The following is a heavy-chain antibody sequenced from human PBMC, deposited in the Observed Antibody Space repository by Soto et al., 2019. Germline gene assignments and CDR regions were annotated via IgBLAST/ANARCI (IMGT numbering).Heavy chain of an antibody. CDR1: GGSISNYY. CDR2: IYYSATT. D-gene: IGHD2-8*02. V-gene: IGHV4-59*12. Sequence: SETLSLTCTVSGGSISNYYWSWIRQPPGKGLEWIGYIYYSATTSYNPSLKSRVTISVDTSKNQFSLKLTSVTAADTAVYYCARDKITGLFDYWGQGTLVTVSS. CDR3: ARDKITGLFDY. J-gene: IGHJ4*02.